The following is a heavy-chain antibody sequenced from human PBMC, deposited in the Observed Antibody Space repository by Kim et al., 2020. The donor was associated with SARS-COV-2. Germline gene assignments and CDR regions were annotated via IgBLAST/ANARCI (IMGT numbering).Heavy chain of an antibody. Sequence: GGSLRLSCAASGFNFSNYGMHWVRQAPGKGLESVAVISNDGSEKYYTDSVKGRFTISRDNSKNTVYLQMNSLRAEDTAVFYCARDESRGGYNDIDYWGQGTLVTVSS. J-gene: IGHJ4*02. D-gene: IGHD2-15*01. CDR1: GFNFSNYG. CDR3: ARDESRGGYNDIDY. V-gene: IGHV3-30-3*01. CDR2: ISNDGSEK.